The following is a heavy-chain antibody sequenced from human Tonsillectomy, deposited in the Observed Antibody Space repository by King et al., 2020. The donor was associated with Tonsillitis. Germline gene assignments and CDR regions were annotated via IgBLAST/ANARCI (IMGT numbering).Heavy chain of an antibody. CDR2: ISYGGSNK. CDR3: ARHHDANSKSGGYYYYCYMDV. D-gene: IGHD4-23*01. J-gene: IGHJ6*03. Sequence: VQLVESGGGVVQPGRSLRLSCAASGFTFSTYAMHWVRQAPGKGLEWVAVISYGGSNKYYADSVKGRFTISRDNSKNTLFLPVNSLSAEDTAGYYCARHHDANSKSGGYYYYCYMDVAGKGTTVTVSS. V-gene: IGHV3-30*01. CDR1: GFTFSTYA.